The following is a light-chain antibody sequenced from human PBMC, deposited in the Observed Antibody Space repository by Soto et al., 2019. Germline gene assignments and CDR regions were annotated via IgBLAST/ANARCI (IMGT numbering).Light chain of an antibody. CDR1: QSLRHSNGYNY. CDR2: LGS. CDR3: MHALQTPWT. J-gene: IGKJ1*01. Sequence: DIVMTQSPLSLPVTPGETASISCRSSQSLRHSNGYNYLDWYLQKPGQSPQLLIYLGSNRASGVPDRFSGSGSGTDFTLKISRVEAEDVGVYYCMHALQTPWTFGQGTKVEIK. V-gene: IGKV2-28*01.